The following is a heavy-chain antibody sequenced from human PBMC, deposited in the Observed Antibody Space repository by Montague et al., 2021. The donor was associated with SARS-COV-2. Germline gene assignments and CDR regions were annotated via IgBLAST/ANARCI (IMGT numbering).Heavy chain of an antibody. V-gene: IGHV3-7*01. D-gene: IGHD3-3*01. CDR3: ARDSFWSGYYTDYYGMDV. CDR1: GFTFSSYW. Sequence: SLRLSCAASGFTFSSYWMSWVRQAPGKGLERVANIKQDGSEKYYVDSVKGRFTISRDNAKNSLYLQMNSLRAEDTAVYYCARDSFWSGYYTDYYGMDVWGQGTTVTVSS. CDR2: IKQDGSEK. J-gene: IGHJ6*02.